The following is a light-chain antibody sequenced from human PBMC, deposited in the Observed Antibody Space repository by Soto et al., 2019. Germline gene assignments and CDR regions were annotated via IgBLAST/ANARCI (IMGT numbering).Light chain of an antibody. Sequence: QSVLTQPPSVSAAPGQKVTISCSGSSANIGSNYVSWYQHIPGTAPKLVIYDSDKRPSEIPDRFSGSKSGTSATLDITGLQTGDEADYYCGAWDGSVSVLLFGGGTKLTVL. J-gene: IGLJ2*01. CDR2: DSD. CDR3: GAWDGSVSVLL. CDR1: SANIGSNY. V-gene: IGLV1-51*01.